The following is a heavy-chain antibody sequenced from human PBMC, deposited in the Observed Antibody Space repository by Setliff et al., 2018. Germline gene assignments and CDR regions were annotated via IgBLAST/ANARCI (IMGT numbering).Heavy chain of an antibody. J-gene: IGHJ4*02. CDR1: GGSISSYY. D-gene: IGHD6-19*01. V-gene: IGHV4-59*01. CDR2: IYYSGST. CDR3: ATYSSGWYYFDY. Sequence: SETLSLTCTVSGGSISSYYWNWIRQPPGKGLEWIGYIYYSGSTNYNPSLKSRVTISVNTSKNQFSLKLSSVTAADTAVYYCATYSSGWYYFDYWGQGTLVTVSS.